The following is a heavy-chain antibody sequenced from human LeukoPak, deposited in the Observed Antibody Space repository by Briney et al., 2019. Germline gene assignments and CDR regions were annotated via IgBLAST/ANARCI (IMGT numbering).Heavy chain of an antibody. Sequence: GASVKVSCKASGYTFTGYYMHWVRQAPGQGLEWMGWINPNSGGTNYAQKFQGRVTMTRDTSISTAYMEPSRLRSDDTAVYYCARTVPAATHYYYYYMDVWGKGTTVTVSS. CDR1: GYTFTGYY. V-gene: IGHV1-2*02. CDR3: ARTVPAATHYYYYYMDV. J-gene: IGHJ6*03. D-gene: IGHD2-2*01. CDR2: INPNSGGT.